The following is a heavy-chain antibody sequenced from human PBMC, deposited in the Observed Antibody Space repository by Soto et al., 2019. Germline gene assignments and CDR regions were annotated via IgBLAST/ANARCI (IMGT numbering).Heavy chain of an antibody. CDR1: SGSISSSNW. Sequence: SETLSLTCAVSSGSISSSNWWSWVRQPPGKGLEWIGEIYHSGSTNYNPSLKSRVTISVDKSKNQFSLKLSSVTAADTAVYYCARGEYYGSGSYYLYYYYMDVCGKGTTVTVSS. J-gene: IGHJ6*03. CDR2: IYHSGST. CDR3: ARGEYYGSGSYYLYYYYMDV. D-gene: IGHD3-10*01. V-gene: IGHV4-4*02.